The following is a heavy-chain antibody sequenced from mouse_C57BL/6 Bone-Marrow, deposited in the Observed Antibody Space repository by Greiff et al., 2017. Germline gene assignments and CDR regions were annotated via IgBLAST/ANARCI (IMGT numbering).Heavy chain of an antibody. D-gene: IGHD1-3*01. V-gene: IGHV1-55*01. CDR3: SRNNNDFRSFAC. CDR1: GYTFTSYC. J-gene: IGHJ2*01. CDR2: INPGNGGT. Sequence: VQLQQSGAELVKPGASVKMSCKASGYTFTSYCITWVKQSPGQSLEWIGDINPGNGGTNYNEKFKGKATLTVDKSSSTAYMQLSSLTSEDSAVYYCSRNNNDFRSFACWGQGTTVTVSS.